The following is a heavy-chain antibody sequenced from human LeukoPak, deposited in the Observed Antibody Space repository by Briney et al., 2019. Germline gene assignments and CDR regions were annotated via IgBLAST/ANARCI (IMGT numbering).Heavy chain of an antibody. CDR2: IWYDGSNK. J-gene: IGHJ4*02. Sequence: PGGSLRLSCAASGFTFGSYGMHWVRQAPGKGLEWVAVIWYDGSNKYYADSVKGRFTISRDNSKNTLYLQTNSLRAEDTAVYYCAREAAVWGSYRYSLNYWGQGTLVTVSS. V-gene: IGHV3-33*01. CDR3: AREAAVWGSYRYSLNY. D-gene: IGHD3-16*02. CDR1: GFTFGSYG.